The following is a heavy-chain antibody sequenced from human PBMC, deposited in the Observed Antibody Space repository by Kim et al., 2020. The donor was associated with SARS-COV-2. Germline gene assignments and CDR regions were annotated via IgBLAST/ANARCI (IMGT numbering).Heavy chain of an antibody. CDR3: ARKVKVAAKYYFDY. D-gene: IGHD2-15*01. CDR1: GGSFSGYY. J-gene: IGHJ4*02. CDR2: INHSGST. Sequence: SETLSLTCAVYGGSFSGYYCSWIRQPPGKGLEWIGEINHSGSTNYNPSLKSRVTISVDTSKNQFSLKLSSVTAADTAVYYCARKVKVAAKYYFDYWGQGTMVTVSS. V-gene: IGHV4-34*01.